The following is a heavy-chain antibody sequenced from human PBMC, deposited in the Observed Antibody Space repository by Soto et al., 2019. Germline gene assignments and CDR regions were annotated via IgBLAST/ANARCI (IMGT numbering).Heavy chain of an antibody. J-gene: IGHJ1*01. D-gene: IGHD6-13*01. V-gene: IGHV3-33*01. Sequence: GGSLRLSCAASGFTFSSYGMHWVRQAPGKGLEWVAVIWYDGSNKYYADSVKGRFTISRDNSKNTLYLQMNSLRAEDTAVYYCAGIAAAGKVEYFQHWGQGTLVTVSS. CDR3: AGIAAAGKVEYFQH. CDR2: IWYDGSNK. CDR1: GFTFSSYG.